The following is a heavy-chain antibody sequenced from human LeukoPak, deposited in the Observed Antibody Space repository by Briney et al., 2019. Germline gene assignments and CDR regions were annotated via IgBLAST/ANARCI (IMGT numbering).Heavy chain of an antibody. CDR2: ISYDGSNK. Sequence: GGSLRLSCAAPGFTFSSYGIHWVRQAPGKGLEWVAVISYDGSNKYSADSVKGRFTISRDNSKNTLYLQMNSLRVEDTAVYYCEKATRSEWLVDYWGQGTLVTVSS. CDR1: GFTFSSYG. V-gene: IGHV3-30*18. CDR3: EKATRSEWLVDY. D-gene: IGHD6-19*01. J-gene: IGHJ4*02.